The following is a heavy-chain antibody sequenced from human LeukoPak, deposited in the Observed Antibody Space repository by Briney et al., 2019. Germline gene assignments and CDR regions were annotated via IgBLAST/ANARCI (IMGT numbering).Heavy chain of an antibody. J-gene: IGHJ4*02. CDR1: GDSVSSNSAA. CDR2: TYYRSKWYN. Sequence: SQTLSLTCAISGDSVSSNSAAWNWVRQSSSRGLEWLGRTYYRSKWYNEYAVSVQSRMTINPDTSKNQFSLQLNSVTPEDTAVYYCARGGTSGTPFDYWGQGTLVTVSS. CDR3: ARGGTSGTPFDY. D-gene: IGHD1/OR15-1a*01. V-gene: IGHV6-1*01.